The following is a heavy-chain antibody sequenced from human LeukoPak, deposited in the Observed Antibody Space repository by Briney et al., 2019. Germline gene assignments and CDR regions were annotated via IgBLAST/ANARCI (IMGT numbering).Heavy chain of an antibody. V-gene: IGHV3-72*01. CDR1: GFTFSDHH. CDR3: ARAMAADDAFDI. Sequence: GGSLRLSCAVSGFTFSDHHMDWVRQAPGKGLEWIGRSKNKANAYSTVYAASVKGRFTFSRDDPKNSLYLQMNSLRAEDTAVYYCARAMAADDAFDIWGQGTMVTVSS. D-gene: IGHD5-24*01. CDR2: SKNKANAYST. J-gene: IGHJ3*02.